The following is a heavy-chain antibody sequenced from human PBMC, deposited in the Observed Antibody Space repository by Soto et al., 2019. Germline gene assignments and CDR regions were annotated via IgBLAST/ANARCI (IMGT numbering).Heavy chain of an antibody. CDR3: ARESQDIQTGPTWVWYLDL. CDR2: SNDRGSI. D-gene: IGHD3-9*01. CDR1: GGSFSGYY. Sequence: QVQLQQWGAGPVRPLETLSLTCGVSGGSFSGYYWAWIRQSPGTGLEWIGESNDRGSINYNPSLKSRVSIPVNTSKNHSSLNLRSVTAADTAVYSCARESQDIQTGPTWVWYLDLWGRGPLVTVSS. V-gene: IGHV4-34*01. J-gene: IGHJ2*01.